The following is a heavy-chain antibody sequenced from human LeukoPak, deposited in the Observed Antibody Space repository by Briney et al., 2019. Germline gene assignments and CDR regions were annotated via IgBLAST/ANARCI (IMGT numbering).Heavy chain of an antibody. V-gene: IGHV3-21*06. CDR3: ARVRGTALVNMYFDY. J-gene: IGHJ4*02. D-gene: IGHD2-21*02. CDR1: GFTFGTYS. Sequence: GGSLRLSCAASGFTFGTYSMNWVRQAPGKGLEWVSSISSSSSYIYYADSVKGRFTISRDNAKNSLYLQMNSLRDEDTAVYYCARVRGTALVNMYFDYWSQGTLVTVSS. CDR2: ISSSSSYI.